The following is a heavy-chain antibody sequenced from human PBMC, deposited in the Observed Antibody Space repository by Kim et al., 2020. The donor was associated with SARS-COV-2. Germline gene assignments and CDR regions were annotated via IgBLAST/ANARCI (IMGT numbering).Heavy chain of an antibody. CDR1: GYTFTSYY. D-gene: IGHD3-22*01. CDR3: AREASYGIPTPEHYYDSSGYYHDAFDI. Sequence: ASVKVSCKASGYTFTSYYMHWVRQAPGQGLEWMGIINPSGASTSYAQKFQGRVTMTRDTSTSTVYMELSSLRSEDTAVYYCAREASYGIPTPEHYYDSSGYYHDAFDIWGQGTMVTVSS. J-gene: IGHJ3*02. V-gene: IGHV1-46*01. CDR2: INPSGAST.